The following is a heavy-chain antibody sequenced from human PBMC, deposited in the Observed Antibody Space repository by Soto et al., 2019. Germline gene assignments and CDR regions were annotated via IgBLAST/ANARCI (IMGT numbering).Heavy chain of an antibody. V-gene: IGHV4-59*01. CDR1: VSSINNYY. CDR2: IHYSGTT. Sequence: SATLSLTSPLLVSSINNYYCNWVRQPPGKGLEWIGSIHYSGTTHYNPSLESRVTISADRAKNQFSLKLNSVTAADTAVYYCAGDTYGMDVWGQGTTVT. CDR3: AGDTYGMDV. J-gene: IGHJ6*02.